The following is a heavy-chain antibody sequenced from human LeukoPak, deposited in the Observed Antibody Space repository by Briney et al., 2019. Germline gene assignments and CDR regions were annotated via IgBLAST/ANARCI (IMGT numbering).Heavy chain of an antibody. D-gene: IGHD3-3*01. V-gene: IGHV4-59*01. J-gene: IGHJ6*03. CDR2: IYYSGST. CDR3: ARDREERSGYYYMDV. CDR1: GGSISSYY. Sequence: SETLSLTCTVSGGSISSYYWSWIRQPPGKGLEWIGYIYYSGSTNYNPSLRSRVTISVDTSKNQFSLKLSSVTAADTAVYYCARDREERSGYYYMDVWGKGTTVTISS.